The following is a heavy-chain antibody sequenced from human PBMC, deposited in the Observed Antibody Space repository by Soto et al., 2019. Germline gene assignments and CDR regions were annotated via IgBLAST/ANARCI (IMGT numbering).Heavy chain of an antibody. CDR1: GYTFTSYG. J-gene: IGHJ4*02. CDR3: ARDSRYCSGGSCPDY. V-gene: IGHV1-18*01. CDR2: ISAYNGNT. D-gene: IGHD2-15*01. Sequence: ASVKVSCKASGYTFTSYGISWVRLAPGQGLEWMGWISAYNGNTNYAQKLQGRVTMTTDTSTSTAYMELRSLRSDDTAVYYCARDSRYCSGGSCPDYWGQGTLVTVSS.